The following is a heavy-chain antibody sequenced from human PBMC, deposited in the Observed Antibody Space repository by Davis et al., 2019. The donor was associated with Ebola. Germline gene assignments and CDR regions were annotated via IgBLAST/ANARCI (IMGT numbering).Heavy chain of an antibody. Sequence: PGGSLRLSCVASGFMFDEHAMSWVRQVPGKGLEWVSGVSWNGATTGYADSVKGRFTISRDNAKNSLDLEMNNLRVEDTALYYCARGWLRGGLDVWGEGTTVTVSS. CDR1: GFMFDEHA. D-gene: IGHD5-18*01. CDR3: ARGWLRGGLDV. CDR2: VSWNGATT. J-gene: IGHJ6*04. V-gene: IGHV3-20*04.